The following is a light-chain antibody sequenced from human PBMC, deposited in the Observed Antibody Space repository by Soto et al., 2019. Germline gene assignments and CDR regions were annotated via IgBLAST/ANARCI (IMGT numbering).Light chain of an antibody. CDR2: EVT. CDR3: NSYVGSNNYV. Sequence: ALTQPPSASGSPGQSVTISCIGTSSDVGRYNYVSWYQHHPGKAPKLIIYEVTKRPSGVPDRFSGSKSGNTASLTVSGLQADDEADYYCNSYVGSNNYVFGTGTKVTVL. V-gene: IGLV2-8*01. CDR1: SSDVGRYNY. J-gene: IGLJ1*01.